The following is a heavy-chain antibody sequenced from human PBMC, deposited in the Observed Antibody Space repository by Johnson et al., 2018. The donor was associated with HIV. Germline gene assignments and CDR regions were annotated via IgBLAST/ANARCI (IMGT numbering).Heavy chain of an antibody. CDR1: GFTLDDYD. CDR2: FYRNGGSA. Sequence: MQLVESGGGLVQPGGSLRLSCAASGFTLDDYDMSWVRQTPGKGLEWVSGFYRNGGSAGYAASVKGRFTISRDNAENSLYLQMNSLTAEDTALYYCARDPTTHNSRLTGDFGAFDIWGQGTMVTVSS. D-gene: IGHD7-27*01. V-gene: IGHV3-20*04. J-gene: IGHJ3*02. CDR3: ARDPTTHNSRLTGDFGAFDI.